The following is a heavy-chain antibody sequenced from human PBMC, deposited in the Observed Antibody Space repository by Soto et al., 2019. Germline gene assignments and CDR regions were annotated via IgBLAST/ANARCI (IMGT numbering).Heavy chain of an antibody. CDR3: ARDFPRDSGYSSGWLHYYYYYGMDV. J-gene: IGHJ6*01. V-gene: IGHV1-18*01. CDR1: GYTFTNSG. D-gene: IGHD6-19*01. Sequence: ASVKVSCKASGYTFTNSGISWVRQAPGQGLEWMGWISAYNGNTNYAQKLQGRVTMTTDTSTSTAYMELRSLRSDDTAVYYCARDFPRDSGYSSGWLHYYYYYGMDVWGQGSTVTVSS. CDR2: ISAYNGNT.